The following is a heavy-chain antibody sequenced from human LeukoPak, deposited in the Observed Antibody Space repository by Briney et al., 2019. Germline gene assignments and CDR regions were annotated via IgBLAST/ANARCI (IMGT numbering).Heavy chain of an antibody. Sequence: GGSLRLSRAASGFTFSNAWMSWVRQAPGKGLEWVGRIKSKTDGGTTDYAAPVNGRFTISRDDSKNTLYLQMTSLKTEDTAVYYCTTGITMVRGVIHLIDYWGQGTLVTVSS. D-gene: IGHD3-10*01. CDR3: TTGITMVRGVIHLIDY. CDR2: IKSKTDGGTT. CDR1: GFTFSNAW. J-gene: IGHJ4*02. V-gene: IGHV3-15*01.